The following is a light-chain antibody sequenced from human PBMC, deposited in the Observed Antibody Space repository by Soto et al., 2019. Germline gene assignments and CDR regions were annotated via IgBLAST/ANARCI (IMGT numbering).Light chain of an antibody. Sequence: QSVLTQPPSASATPGQRVTISCSGSGSNIGSTYVDWYQQLPGAAPKLLIYRNNQRPSGVPDRFSGSKSGTSASLAISGLRSEDEADYHCASWDDSLNHWVFGGGTKVNVL. CDR1: GSNIGSTY. CDR3: ASWDDSLNHWV. J-gene: IGLJ3*02. V-gene: IGLV1-47*01. CDR2: RNN.